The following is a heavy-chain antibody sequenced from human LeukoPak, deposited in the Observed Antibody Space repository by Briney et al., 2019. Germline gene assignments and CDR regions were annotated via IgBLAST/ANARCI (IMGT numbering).Heavy chain of an antibody. CDR3: ARGVQDYYDSSGYLDY. CDR1: GSTFSSYS. D-gene: IGHD3-22*01. V-gene: IGHV3-21*01. Sequence: GGSLRLSCAASGSTFSSYSMNWVRQAPGRGLEWVSSFSTSSSYIYYADSVKGRFIISRDNAKNSLYLQMNSLRVEDTAVYFCARGVQDYYDSSGYLDYWGQGTLVTVSS. J-gene: IGHJ4*02. CDR2: FSTSSSYI.